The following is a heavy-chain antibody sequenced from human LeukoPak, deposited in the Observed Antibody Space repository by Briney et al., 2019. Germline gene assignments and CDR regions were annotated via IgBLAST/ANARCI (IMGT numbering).Heavy chain of an antibody. CDR3: ARDTSSGTYSGSNWDPEYWFDP. CDR1: GYTFTSYY. CDR2: INPSGGST. V-gene: IGHV1-46*01. J-gene: IGHJ5*02. Sequence: ASVKVSCKASGYTFTSYYMHWVRQAPGQGLEWMGIINPSGGSTSYAQKFQGRVVMTRDTSTSTVYMELSSLRSEDTAVYYCARDTSSGTYSGSNWDPEYWFDPWGQGTLVTVSS. D-gene: IGHD1-26*01.